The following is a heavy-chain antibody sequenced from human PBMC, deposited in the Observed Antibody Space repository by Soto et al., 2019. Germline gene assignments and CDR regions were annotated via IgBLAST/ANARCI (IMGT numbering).Heavy chain of an antibody. CDR3: ARGPGTGMDV. CDR2: INAGNGNT. CDR1: GYTFTSYA. V-gene: IGHV1-3*05. Sequence: QVQLVQSGAEEKKPGASVKVSCKASGYTFTSYAMHWVRQDPGQRLEGMGWINAGNGNTKDSQKSQGRVTINSDTSEKTAYMELSSLRSECTAVYYCARGPGTGMDVWGQGTTGTVSS. J-gene: IGHJ6*02.